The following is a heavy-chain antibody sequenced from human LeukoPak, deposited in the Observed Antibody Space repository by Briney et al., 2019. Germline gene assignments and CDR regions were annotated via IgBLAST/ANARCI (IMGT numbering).Heavy chain of an antibody. D-gene: IGHD6-19*01. V-gene: IGHV3-15*01. J-gene: IGHJ4*02. CDR1: GFTFSNAW. Sequence: GSLRLSCAASGFTFSNAWMSWVRQAPGKGLEWVGRIKSKSDGGTTYYTTPVKGRFTISRDDSRNTLFLQMNSLKTEDTAVYYCVTRIAVAAYWGQGTLVTVSS. CDR2: IKSKSDGGTT. CDR3: VTRIAVAAY.